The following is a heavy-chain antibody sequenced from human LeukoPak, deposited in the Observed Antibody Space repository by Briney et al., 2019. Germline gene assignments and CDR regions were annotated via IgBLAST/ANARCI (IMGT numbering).Heavy chain of an antibody. Sequence: GGSLRLSCAASGFTFSIYTMNWVRQAPGKGLEWVSSISSSSSYKYYADSVKGRFTISRDNAKNSLYLQMNSLRAEDTAVYYSARDLKDGSSSQVDYWGQGTLVTVSS. CDR1: GFTFSIYT. J-gene: IGHJ4*02. CDR3: ARDLKDGSSSQVDY. D-gene: IGHD6-6*01. V-gene: IGHV3-21*01. CDR2: ISSSSSYK.